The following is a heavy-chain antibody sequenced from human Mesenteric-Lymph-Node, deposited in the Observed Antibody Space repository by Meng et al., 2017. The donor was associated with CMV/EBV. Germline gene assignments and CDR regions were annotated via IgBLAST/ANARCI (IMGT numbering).Heavy chain of an antibody. Sequence: QITLKESGPTLVKPIQTLTLTCHFSGFSLSTSGVGVGWIRQPPGRALEWLALIYWDDDKRYSPSLKSRLTITKDTSKNQVVLTMTNMDPVDTATYYCAHSSGIAAAGPFYFDYWGQGTLVTVSS. CDR2: IYWDDDK. D-gene: IGHD6-13*01. V-gene: IGHV2-5*02. CDR1: GFSLSTSGVG. CDR3: AHSSGIAAAGPFYFDY. J-gene: IGHJ4*02.